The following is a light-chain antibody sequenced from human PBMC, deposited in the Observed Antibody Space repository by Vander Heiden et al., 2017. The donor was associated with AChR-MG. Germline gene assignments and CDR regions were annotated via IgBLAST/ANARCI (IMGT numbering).Light chain of an antibody. CDR3: QTWGTGTPYV. V-gene: IGLV4-69*01. CDR1: SGHSTYA. Sequence: QVVLTPSPSASASLGASVKLTCTLSSGHSTYAIAWHQQQPEKGPRYLMKINSDGRHIKGDGIPDRFSGSTSGAERYLTISTLQSEDEADYYCQTWGTGTPYVFGTGTKVTVL. CDR2: INSDGRH. J-gene: IGLJ1*01.